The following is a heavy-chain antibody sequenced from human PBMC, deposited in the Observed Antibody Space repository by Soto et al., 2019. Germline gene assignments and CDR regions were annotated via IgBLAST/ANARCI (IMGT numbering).Heavy chain of an antibody. CDR2: INAGNGNR. J-gene: IGHJ4*02. CDR1: GYTFTSYA. Sequence: PGESLKISCKASGYTFTSYAMHWVRQAPGQRREWMGWINAGNGNRKYSQKFQGRVTITRDTSASTAYMELSSLRSEDTAVYYCARGPGGPDGPGDYWGQGTLVTVSS. D-gene: IGHD2-15*01. V-gene: IGHV1-3*01. CDR3: ARGPGGPDGPGDY.